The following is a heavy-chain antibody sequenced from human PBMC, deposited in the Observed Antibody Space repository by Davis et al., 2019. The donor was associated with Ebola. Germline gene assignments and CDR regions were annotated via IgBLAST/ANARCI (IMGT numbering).Heavy chain of an antibody. CDR3: ARGCSSTSCYSPIYYYGMDV. J-gene: IGHJ6*02. Sequence: SSVKVSCKASGCTFSSYAIRWLRQAPGQGLEWMGRIIPILGIANYAQKFQGRVTITAHKSTSTAYMELSSLRSEDTAMYYCARGCSSTSCYSPIYYYGMDVWGQGTTVTVSS. D-gene: IGHD2-2*01. CDR1: GCTFSSYA. CDR2: IIPILGIA. V-gene: IGHV1-69*04.